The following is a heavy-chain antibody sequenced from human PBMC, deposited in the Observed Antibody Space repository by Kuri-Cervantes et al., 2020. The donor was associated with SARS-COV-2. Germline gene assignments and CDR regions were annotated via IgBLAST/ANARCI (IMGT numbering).Heavy chain of an antibody. V-gene: IGHV4-59*01. Sequence: CSXSGGSXSSYYWSWIRXPPGRGPEWXGYSHXTGSTNQNPSXNSRVTXSVDMSKXQFFLRLTSVTAADTAKXXCARGKREGLPRGAFDIWGQGMMVTVSS. D-gene: IGHD5/OR15-5a*01. J-gene: IGHJ3*02. CDR1: GGSXSSYY. CDR3: ARGKREGLPRGAFDI. CDR2: SHXTGST.